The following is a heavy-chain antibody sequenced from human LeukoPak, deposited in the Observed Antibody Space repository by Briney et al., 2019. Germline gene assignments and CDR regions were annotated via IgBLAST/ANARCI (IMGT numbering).Heavy chain of an antibody. CDR3: AKGGLFSGSYYINWFDP. CDR2: ISGSGGR. D-gene: IGHD3-10*01. Sequence: PGGSLRLSYAASGFTFSTYAMSWVRQAPGKGLEWVSSISGSGGRYFADSVKGRFTISRDNSKNTLYLQMNSLRAEDTAVYYCAKGGLFSGSYYINWFDPWGQGTLVTVSS. J-gene: IGHJ5*02. V-gene: IGHV3-23*01. CDR1: GFTFSTYA.